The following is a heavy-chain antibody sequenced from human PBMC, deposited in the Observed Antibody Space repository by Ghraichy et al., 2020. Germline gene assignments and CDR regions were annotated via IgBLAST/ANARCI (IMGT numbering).Heavy chain of an antibody. J-gene: IGHJ4*02. CDR3: AGCIGARLDY. D-gene: IGHD6-6*01. CDR2: IYSGGST. V-gene: IGHV3-53*01. Sequence: GGSLRLSCAASGFTVSSNYMTWVRQAPGQGLEWVSVIYSGGSTSYADSVKGRFTISRDNSKNTLYLQMNSLRAEDTAVYYCAGCIGARLDYWGQGTLVTVSS. CDR1: GFTVSSNY.